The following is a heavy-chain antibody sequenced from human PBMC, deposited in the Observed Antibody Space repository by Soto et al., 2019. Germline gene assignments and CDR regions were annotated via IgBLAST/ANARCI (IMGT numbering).Heavy chain of an antibody. J-gene: IGHJ4*02. V-gene: IGHV3-15*01. CDR3: TTGSSGWYSYGY. Sequence: GGSLRLSCAASRFTFSNAWMSWVRQAPGKGLEWVGRIKSKTDGGTTDYAAPVKGRFTISRDDSKNTLYLQMNSLKTEDTAVYYCTTGSSGWYSYGYWGQGTLVTVSS. CDR1: RFTFSNAW. D-gene: IGHD6-19*01. CDR2: IKSKTDGGTT.